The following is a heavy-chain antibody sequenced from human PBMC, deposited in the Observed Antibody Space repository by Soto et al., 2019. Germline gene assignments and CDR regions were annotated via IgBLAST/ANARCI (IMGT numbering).Heavy chain of an antibody. Sequence: QVHLQESGPGLVKPSQTLSLTCTVSGGSISDYWSWVRQHPGKGLEWIGYIYNSGTTYYNPSLKSRLTMSVDTSKNQFSLQLSSVTAADTAVYYCARVNLDYVIGMDVWGQGTTVTVSS. CDR2: IYNSGTT. CDR1: GGSISDY. D-gene: IGHD4-17*01. CDR3: ARVNLDYVIGMDV. V-gene: IGHV4-31*03. J-gene: IGHJ6*02.